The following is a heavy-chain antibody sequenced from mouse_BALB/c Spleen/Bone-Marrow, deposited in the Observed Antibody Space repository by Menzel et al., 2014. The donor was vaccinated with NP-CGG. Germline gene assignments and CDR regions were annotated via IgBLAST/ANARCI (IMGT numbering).Heavy chain of an antibody. J-gene: IGHJ4*01. CDR3: TRHVGNPYAMDY. Sequence: DVQLVESGGGLVQPGGSLKLSCAASGFTFSSYTMSWVRQTPEKRLEWVAYISNGGGSTYYPDTIKGRFTISRDNAKNTLYLQMSSLKSEDTAMYYCTRHVGNPYAMDYWGQGTSVTVPS. D-gene: IGHD3-1*01. V-gene: IGHV5-12-2*01. CDR2: ISNGGGST. CDR1: GFTFSSYT.